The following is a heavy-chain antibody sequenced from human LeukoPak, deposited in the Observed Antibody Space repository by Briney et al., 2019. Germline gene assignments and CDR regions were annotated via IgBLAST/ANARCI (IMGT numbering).Heavy chain of an antibody. CDR2: IKSKTDGGTT. D-gene: IGHD3-22*01. V-gene: IGHV3-15*01. CDR3: TTGLIYDSSGYYVY. Sequence: GGSLRLSCAASGFTFSNAWMSWVRQAPGKGLEWVGRIKSKTDGGTTDYAAPVKGGFTISRDDSKNTLYLQMNSLKTEDTAVYYCTTGLIYDSSGYYVYWGQGTLVTVSS. CDR1: GFTFSNAW. J-gene: IGHJ4*02.